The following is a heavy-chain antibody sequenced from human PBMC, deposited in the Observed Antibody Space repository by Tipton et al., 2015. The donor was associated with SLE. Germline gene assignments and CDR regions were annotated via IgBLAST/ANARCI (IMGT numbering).Heavy chain of an antibody. V-gene: IGHV3-30*04. CDR3: ARDLGSFYGMDV. Sequence: SLRLSCAASGFTFSSYAMHWVRQAPGKGLEWVAVISYDGSNKYYADSVKGRFTISRDNSKNTLYLQMNSLRAEDTAVYYCARDLGSFYGMDVWGQGPTVTVSS. CDR1: GFTFSSYA. CDR2: ISYDGSNK. D-gene: IGHD2-15*01. J-gene: IGHJ6*02.